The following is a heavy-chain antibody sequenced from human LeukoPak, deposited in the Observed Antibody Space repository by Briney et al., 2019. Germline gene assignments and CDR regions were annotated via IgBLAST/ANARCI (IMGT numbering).Heavy chain of an antibody. J-gene: IGHJ3*02. CDR3: VRIDYSNAFDI. D-gene: IGHD4-11*01. CDR2: FDPEDGET. V-gene: IGHV1-24*01. CDR1: GYTLTELS. Sequence: GASVKVSCKVSGYTLTELSMHWVRQAPGKGLEWMGGFDPEDGETIYAQKFQGRVTMTRDTSISTAYMELSRLRSDDTAVYYCVRIDYSNAFDIWGRGTMVTVSS.